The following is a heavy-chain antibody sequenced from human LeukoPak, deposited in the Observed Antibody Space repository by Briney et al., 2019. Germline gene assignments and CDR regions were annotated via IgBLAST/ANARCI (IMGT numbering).Heavy chain of an antibody. V-gene: IGHV1-46*01. D-gene: IGHD6-13*01. CDR3: ARGGIAASGASDI. J-gene: IGHJ3*02. CDR2: INPSGGRT. Sequence: GASVTVSCKASGYTFTRFYMHWVRQAPGQGLEWMGIINPSGGRTSYAQKFQGRVTMTRDTSTSTVYMELSSLGSEDTAVYYCARGGIAASGASDIWGQGTMVTVSS. CDR1: GYTFTRFY.